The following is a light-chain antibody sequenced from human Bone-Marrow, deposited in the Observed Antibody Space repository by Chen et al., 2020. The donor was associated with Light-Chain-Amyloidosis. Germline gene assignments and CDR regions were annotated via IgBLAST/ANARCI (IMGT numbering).Light chain of an antibody. CDR1: SSDVGGDNH. CDR2: EVT. J-gene: IGLJ1*01. Sequence: QSALTPPPSVSGSPAQSITISCTGTSSDVGGDNHVSWYQQHPDKAPKLMIYEVTNRPSWVPDRFSGSKSDNTASLTISGLQTEDEADYFCSSYTITNTLVFGSGTRVTVL. CDR3: SSYTITNTLV. V-gene: IGLV2-14*01.